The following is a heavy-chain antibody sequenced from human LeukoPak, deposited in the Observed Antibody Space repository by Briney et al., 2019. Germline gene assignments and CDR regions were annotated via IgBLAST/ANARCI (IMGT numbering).Heavy chain of an antibody. CDR2: INHSGST. V-gene: IGHV4-34*01. D-gene: IGHD3-10*01. Sequence: GSLRLSCAASGFTFSSYGMHWVRQPPGKGLEWIGEINHSGSTNYNPSLKSRVTISVDTSKNQFSLKLSSVTAADTAVYYCARHVSRNYYGSGSYYNYYYYYMDVWGKGTTVTISS. CDR3: ARHVSRNYYGSGSYYNYYYYYMDV. CDR1: GFTFSSYG. J-gene: IGHJ6*03.